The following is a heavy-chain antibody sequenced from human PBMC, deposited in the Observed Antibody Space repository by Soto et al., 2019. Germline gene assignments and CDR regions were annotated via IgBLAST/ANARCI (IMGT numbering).Heavy chain of an antibody. CDR2: IWYDGSNK. Sequence: GGSLRHSCAASGFTFSSYGMRWVRQATGKGLEWVAVIWYDGSNKYYADSVKGRFTISRDNSKNTLYLQMNSLRAEDTAVYYCARTNSSGFYFDYWGQGTLVTVSS. D-gene: IGHD6-19*01. J-gene: IGHJ4*02. V-gene: IGHV3-33*01. CDR3: ARTNSSGFYFDY. CDR1: GFTFSSYG.